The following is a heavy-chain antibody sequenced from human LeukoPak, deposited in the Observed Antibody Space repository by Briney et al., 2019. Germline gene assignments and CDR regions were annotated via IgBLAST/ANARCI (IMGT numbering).Heavy chain of an antibody. J-gene: IGHJ3*02. CDR3: AREKGYGAYGDAFDI. D-gene: IGHD4-17*01. V-gene: IGHV3-48*03. CDR2: ISSSGSTI. CDR1: GFTFSSYE. Sequence: GGSLRLSCAASGFTFSSYEMNWVRQAPGKGLEWVSYISSSGSTIYYADSVKGRFTISRDNAKNTLYLQMNSLRAEHTAVYYCAREKGYGAYGDAFDIWGQGTMVTVSS.